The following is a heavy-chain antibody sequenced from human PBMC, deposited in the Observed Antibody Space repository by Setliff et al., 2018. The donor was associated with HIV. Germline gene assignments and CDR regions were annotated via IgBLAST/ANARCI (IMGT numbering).Heavy chain of an antibody. J-gene: IGHJ3*01. D-gene: IGHD3-22*01. Sequence: PGGSLRLSCTASGFSLSSYSMTWVRQAPGKGLEWVSGISGSGANPYNADFVEGRFTVSRDNSKNTLYLQLNSLRAEDTAVYYCAKDRFSDSSAPGDAFDVWGVGTLVTVSS. CDR2: ISGSGANP. CDR3: AKDRFSDSSAPGDAFDV. CDR1: GFSLSSYS. V-gene: IGHV3-23*01.